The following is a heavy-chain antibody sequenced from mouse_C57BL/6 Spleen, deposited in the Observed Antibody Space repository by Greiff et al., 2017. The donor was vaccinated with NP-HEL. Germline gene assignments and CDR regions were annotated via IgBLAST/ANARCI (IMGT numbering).Heavy chain of an antibody. V-gene: IGHV1-81*01. CDR2: IYPRSGNT. D-gene: IGHD1-1*01. CDR3: AFITTVVAHFDY. J-gene: IGHJ2*01. CDR1: GYTFTSYG. Sequence: QVQLKQSGAELARPGASVKLSCKASGYTFTSYGISWVKQRTGQGLEWIGEIYPRSGNTYYNEKFKGKATLTADKSSSTAYMELRSLTSEDSAVYFCAFITTVVAHFDYWGQGTTLTVSS.